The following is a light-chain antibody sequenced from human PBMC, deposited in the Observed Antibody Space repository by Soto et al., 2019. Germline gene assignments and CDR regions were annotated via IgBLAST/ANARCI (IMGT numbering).Light chain of an antibody. J-gene: IGKJ2*01. V-gene: IGKV1-9*01. CDR1: QDINKF. CDR3: QQLKTCPYT. CDR2: SAS. Sequence: IQLTQSPSSLSASVGDRVTLTCRASQDINKFLAWFQQTPGKAPKLLVYSASTLHSGVPSRVSGSGSGTDFAPTISRLQPDACATYDCQQLKTCPYTGGQGT.